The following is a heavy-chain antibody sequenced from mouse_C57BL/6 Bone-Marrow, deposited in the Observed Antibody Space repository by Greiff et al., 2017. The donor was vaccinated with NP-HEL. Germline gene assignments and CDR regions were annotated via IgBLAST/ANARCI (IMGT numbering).Heavy chain of an antibody. CDR3: ARDSNYGGHY. CDR1: GYTFTSYW. CDR2: IYPGSGST. V-gene: IGHV1-55*01. J-gene: IGHJ2*01. Sequence: QVQLKESGAELVKPGASVKMSCKASGYTFTSYWITWVKQRPGQGLEWIGDIYPGSGSTNYNEKFKSKATLTVDTSSSTAYMQLSSLTSEDSAVYYCARDSNYGGHYWGQGTTLTVSS. D-gene: IGHD2-5*01.